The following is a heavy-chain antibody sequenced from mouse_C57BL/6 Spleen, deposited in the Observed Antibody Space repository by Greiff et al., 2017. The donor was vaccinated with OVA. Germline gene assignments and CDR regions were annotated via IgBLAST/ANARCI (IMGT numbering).Heavy chain of an antibody. Sequence: VQLQQSGAELVRPGTSVKMSCKASGYTFTNYWIGWAKQRPGHGLEWIGDIYPGGGYTNYNEKFKGKATLTADKSSSTAYMQFSSLTSEDSAIYYCARGDDYDIWYFDVWGTGTTVTVSS. D-gene: IGHD2-4*01. CDR1: GYTFTNYW. J-gene: IGHJ1*03. V-gene: IGHV1-63*01. CDR2: IYPGGGYT. CDR3: ARGDDYDIWYFDV.